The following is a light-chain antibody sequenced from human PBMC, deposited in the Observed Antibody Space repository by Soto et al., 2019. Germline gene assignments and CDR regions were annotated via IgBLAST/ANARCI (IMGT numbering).Light chain of an antibody. V-gene: IGLV2-23*01. J-gene: IGLJ2*01. CDR1: SSDLESFNL. Sequence: QAVVTQPASVSGSPGQSITIYCTGISSDLESFNLVSWYQQHPGEAPNLILYEGNKRPSGLSSRFSGSRSGNTASLTISGVLAEDEAEYYCCSYGGWTTYVVFGGGTKLTVL. CDR2: EGN. CDR3: CSYGGWTTYVV.